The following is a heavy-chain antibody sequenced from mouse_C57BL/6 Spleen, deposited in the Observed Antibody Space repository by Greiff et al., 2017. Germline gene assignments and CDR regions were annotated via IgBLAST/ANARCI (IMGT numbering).Heavy chain of an antibody. Sequence: EVKLMESEGGLVQPGSSMKLSCTASGFTFSDYYMAWVRQVPEKGLEWVANINYDGSSTYYLDSLKSRFIISRDNAKNILYLQMSSLKSEDTATYYCAREGAITTVVDYAMDYWGQGTSVTVSS. CDR1: GFTFSDYY. J-gene: IGHJ4*01. V-gene: IGHV5-16*01. D-gene: IGHD1-1*01. CDR2: INYDGSST. CDR3: AREGAITTVVDYAMDY.